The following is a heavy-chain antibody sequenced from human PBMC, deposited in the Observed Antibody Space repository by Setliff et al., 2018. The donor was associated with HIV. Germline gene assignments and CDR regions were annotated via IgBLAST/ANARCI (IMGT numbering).Heavy chain of an antibody. CDR2: INTSGTT. CDR1: GGSISSRSYY. Sequence: TSETLSLTCTVSGGSISSRSYYRSWLRQPAGKGLEWIGRINTSGTTIYSPSLKSRVTISLEKSNNQLSLKLSSVTAADTAVYYCARDFKRYNSPCRFDPWGQGILVTVSS. J-gene: IGHJ5*02. D-gene: IGHD1-1*01. V-gene: IGHV4-61*02. CDR3: ARDFKRYNSPCRFDP.